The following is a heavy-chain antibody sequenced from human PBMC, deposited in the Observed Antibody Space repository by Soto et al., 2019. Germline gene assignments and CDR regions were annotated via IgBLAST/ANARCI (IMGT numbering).Heavy chain of an antibody. CDR1: GFAFSSHP. CDR3: ARRVIGSSRAFDI. D-gene: IGHD3-10*01. Sequence: GGSLRLSCAASGFAFSSHPMSWVRQAPEKGLEWVAGISDGGDLTYNADSVRGRFTISRDNSRNTLYLQMNSLRAEDTAVYYCARRVIGSSRAFDIWGQGTMVTV. CDR2: ISDGGDLT. J-gene: IGHJ3*02. V-gene: IGHV3-23*01.